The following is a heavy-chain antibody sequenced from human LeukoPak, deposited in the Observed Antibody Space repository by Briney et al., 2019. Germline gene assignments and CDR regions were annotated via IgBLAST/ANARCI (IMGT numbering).Heavy chain of an antibody. CDR2: INPSGGST. CDR3: ARCGEPSYEILTGYSRFDY. Sequence: ASVKVSCKASGYTFTSYYMHWVRQAPGQGLEWKGIINPSGGSTSYAQKFQGRVTITRDTSTTTVYMELSSLRSEDTAVYYCARCGEPSYEILTGYSRFDYWGQGTLVTVSS. D-gene: IGHD3-9*01. V-gene: IGHV1-46*01. CDR1: GYTFTSYY. J-gene: IGHJ4*02.